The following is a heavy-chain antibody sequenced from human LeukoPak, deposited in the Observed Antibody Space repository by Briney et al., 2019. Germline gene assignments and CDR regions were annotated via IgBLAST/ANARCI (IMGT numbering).Heavy chain of an antibody. D-gene: IGHD7-27*01. CDR1: GYTFSGYY. J-gene: IGHJ4*02. CDR2: INPNSGGT. V-gene: IGHV1-2*02. CDR3: ARGPHWDPHFDY. Sequence: ASVKVSCKASGYTFSGYYMHWVRQAPRQGLEWMGWINPNSGGTNYAQKFLGRVTMTRDTSISTAYMELSRLRSDDTAVYYCARGPHWDPHFDYWGQGTLVTVSS.